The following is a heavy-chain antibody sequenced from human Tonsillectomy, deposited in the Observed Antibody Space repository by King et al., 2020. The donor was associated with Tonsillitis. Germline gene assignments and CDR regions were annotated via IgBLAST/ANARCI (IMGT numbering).Heavy chain of an antibody. J-gene: IGHJ4*02. CDR3: ARASISTYMFDY. V-gene: IGHV3-74*01. CDR2: ISSDGSST. Sequence: VQLVESGGGLVQPGGSLRLSCAASGFTFSSYWMHWVRQAPGEGLVWVSRISSDGSSTSYADSVKGRFTISRDNAKNTLYLQMNRLRADDTAVYYCARASISTYMFDYWGQGTLVTVSS. D-gene: IGHD2-21*01. CDR1: GFTFSSYW.